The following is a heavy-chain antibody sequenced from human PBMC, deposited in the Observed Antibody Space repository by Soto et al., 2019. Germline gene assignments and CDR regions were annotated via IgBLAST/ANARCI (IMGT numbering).Heavy chain of an antibody. Sequence: QLQLQESGPGLVKPSETLSLSCTVSGGSITSSSYWGWIRQPPGKGLEWIGSIYSTGNTYYNPSLKGRVTISADTSKSQFSLNLSPVTAADTAVYYCRSSSRYSTDVWGQGTTVYVSS. D-gene: IGHD6-13*01. J-gene: IGHJ6*02. V-gene: IGHV4-39*01. CDR3: RSSSRYSTDV. CDR2: IYSTGNT. CDR1: GGSITSSSY.